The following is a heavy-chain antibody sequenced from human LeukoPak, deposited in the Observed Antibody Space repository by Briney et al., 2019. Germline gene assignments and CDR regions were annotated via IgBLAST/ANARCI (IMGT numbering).Heavy chain of an antibody. CDR1: GFTFNNYA. CDR2: ISGDGVSP. J-gene: IGHJ6*02. CDR3: ARGAFTWIQHPYAMDV. D-gene: IGHD5-18*01. Sequence: GGSLRLSCAASGFTFNNYALTWVRQTPGKGLECVSAISGDGVSPYYADSVRGRFTISRDNAKNSLYLQMNSLRAEDTALYYCARGAFTWIQHPYAMDVWGQGTTVTVSS. V-gene: IGHV3-23*01.